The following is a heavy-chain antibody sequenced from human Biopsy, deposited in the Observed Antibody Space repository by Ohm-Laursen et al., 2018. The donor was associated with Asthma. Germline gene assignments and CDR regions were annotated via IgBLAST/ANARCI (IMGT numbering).Heavy chain of an antibody. J-gene: IGHJ4*02. Sequence: TLSLTCTVSGDSITSGGCCWNWIRQHPGKGLEWIGYIHHSGTSYFNPSLKGRVSFSRDTSKNQLSLQLNSVTPEDTAVYYCARGTGFSNSWYYLHCWGPGTLVTVSS. CDR3: ARGTGFSNSWYYLHC. D-gene: IGHD6-13*01. CDR2: IHHSGTS. CDR1: GDSITSGGCC. V-gene: IGHV4-31*03.